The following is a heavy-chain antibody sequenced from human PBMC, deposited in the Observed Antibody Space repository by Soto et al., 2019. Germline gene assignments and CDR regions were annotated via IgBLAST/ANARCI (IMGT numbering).Heavy chain of an antibody. CDR3: ARDFSIFVGGLKAAAGTPFDY. V-gene: IGHV1-18*01. CDR2: ISAYNGNT. CDR1: GYTFTSYG. D-gene: IGHD6-13*01. Sequence: ASVKVSCKASGYTFTSYGISWVRQAPGQGLEWMGWISAYNGNTNYAQKLQGRVTMTTDTSTSTAYMELRSLRSDDTAVYYCARDFSIFVGGLKAAAGTPFDYWGQGTLVTVSS. J-gene: IGHJ4*02.